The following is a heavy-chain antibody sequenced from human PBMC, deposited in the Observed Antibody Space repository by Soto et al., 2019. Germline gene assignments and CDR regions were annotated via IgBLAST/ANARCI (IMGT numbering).Heavy chain of an antibody. V-gene: IGHV3-53*01. Sequence: EVQLVESGGGLIQPGGSLRLSCAVSGFTVSNNYMSWVRQAPGKGLEGVSVIYSGGYTAYGDSVKGRFTISRDNSKNTHNLKRNSRRPPAPACYYWATHPGGGGYWGQGTLVTVSS. J-gene: IGHJ4*02. CDR3: ATHPGGGGY. CDR2: IYSGGYT. D-gene: IGHD3-10*01. CDR1: GFTVSNNY.